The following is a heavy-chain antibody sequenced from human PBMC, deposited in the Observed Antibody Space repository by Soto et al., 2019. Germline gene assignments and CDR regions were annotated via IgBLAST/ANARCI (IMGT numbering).Heavy chain of an antibody. Sequence: EVQLLESGGGLVQPGGSLRLSCAASGFTFSSYAMRWVRQAPVKGLEWVSAISGSGGSTYYADSVKGRFTISRDNSKNSLYLQMNSRRAEDTAVYYCASRGSGSYYDYWGQGTRVTVSS. D-gene: IGHD1-26*01. J-gene: IGHJ4*02. CDR2: ISGSGGST. CDR3: ASRGSGSYYDY. CDR1: GFTFSSYA. V-gene: IGHV3-23*01.